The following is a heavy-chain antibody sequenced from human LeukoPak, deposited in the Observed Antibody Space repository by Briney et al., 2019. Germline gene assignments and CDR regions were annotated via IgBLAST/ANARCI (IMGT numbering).Heavy chain of an antibody. Sequence: SETLSLTCTASGSSISSGGYYWGWIRQPPGKGLEWIGSIYYSGSTYYNPSLKSRVTISVDTSKNQFSLKLSSVTAADTAVYYCASPGGGPTDYWGQGTLVTVSS. CDR3: ASPGGGPTDY. J-gene: IGHJ4*02. CDR2: IYYSGST. D-gene: IGHD3-16*01. V-gene: IGHV4-39*01. CDR1: GSSISSGGYY.